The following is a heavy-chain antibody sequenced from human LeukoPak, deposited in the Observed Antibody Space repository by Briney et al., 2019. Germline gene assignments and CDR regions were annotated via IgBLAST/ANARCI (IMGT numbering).Heavy chain of an antibody. Sequence: TGGSLRLSCAASGFTFKNYAMSWVRQAPGKGLEWVSVISGTDSTYYADSVKGRFTISRDNSKNTLYLQMNSLRAEDTAVYYCAKDLKGVGYYFNYWGQGTLVTVSS. CDR1: GFTFKNYA. D-gene: IGHD1-26*01. CDR2: ISGTDST. CDR3: AKDLKGVGYYFNY. V-gene: IGHV3-23*01. J-gene: IGHJ4*02.